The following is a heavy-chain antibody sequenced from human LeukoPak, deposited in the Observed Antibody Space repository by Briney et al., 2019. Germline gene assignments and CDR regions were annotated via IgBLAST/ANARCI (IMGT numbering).Heavy chain of an antibody. V-gene: IGHV1-2*02. CDR1: GYTFTGYY. D-gene: IGHD6-13*01. J-gene: IGHJ4*02. CDR2: INPNSGGT. CDR3: ARVSSWYGGLDY. Sequence: ASVKVSCKASGYTFTGYYMQWVRQAPGQGLEWMGWINPNSGGTKNAQKFQGRVTMTRDTSISTAYMELSSLRSDDTAVYYCARVSSWYGGLDYWGQGTLVTVSS.